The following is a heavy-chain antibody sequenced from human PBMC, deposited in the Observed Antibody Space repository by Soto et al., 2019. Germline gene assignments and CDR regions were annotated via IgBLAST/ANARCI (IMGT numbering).Heavy chain of an antibody. CDR1: GGTFSNYT. J-gene: IGHJ6*02. CDR2: IIPVFGTT. CDR3: ARSSPYIVVRKPTGNQDYYGMDV. V-gene: IGHV1-69*01. D-gene: IGHD2-2*01. Sequence: QVQLVQSGAEVKKPGSSVKVFCKASGGTFSNYTISWVRQAPGQGLEWMGGIIPVFGTTDYEQTFQGRVKITADGSTSIDYMKLSSLRSADTAVYYCARSSPYIVVRKPTGNQDYYGMDVWGQGTTVTVSS.